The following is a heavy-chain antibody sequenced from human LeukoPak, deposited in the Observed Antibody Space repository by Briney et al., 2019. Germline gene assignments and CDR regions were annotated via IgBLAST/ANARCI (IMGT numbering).Heavy chain of an antibody. Sequence: ASETLSLTCTVSGGSISSYYWSWILQPAGKGLQWIGRIYTSGSTNYNPSLKSRVTMSVDTSKNQFSLKLSSVTAADTAVYYCARDKEYDILTDQNWFDPWGQGTLVTVSS. D-gene: IGHD3-9*01. V-gene: IGHV4-4*07. CDR1: GGSISSYY. CDR2: IYTSGST. CDR3: ARDKEYDILTDQNWFDP. J-gene: IGHJ5*02.